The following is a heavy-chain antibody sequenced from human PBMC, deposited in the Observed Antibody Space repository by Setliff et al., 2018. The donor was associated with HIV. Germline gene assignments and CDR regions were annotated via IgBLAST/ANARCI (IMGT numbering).Heavy chain of an antibody. D-gene: IGHD4-17*01. CDR2: ISAYNGNT. CDR3: TRSTTAD. CDR1: GYPFTSYD. J-gene: IGHJ4*02. V-gene: IGHV1-18*01. Sequence: ASVKVSCKASGYPFTSYDISWVRQAPGQGLEWMGWISAYNGNTNYAQKFQGRVTMTRDTSISTAYMELSRLTSDDTAIYYCTRSTTADWGQGTMVTVSS.